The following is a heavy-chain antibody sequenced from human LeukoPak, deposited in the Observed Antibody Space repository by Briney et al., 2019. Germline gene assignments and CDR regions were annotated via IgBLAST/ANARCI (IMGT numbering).Heavy chain of an antibody. CDR2: IYYSGST. V-gene: IGHV4-59*08. D-gene: IGHD5-12*01. J-gene: IGHJ4*02. Sequence: SETLSLTCTVSGGSISSYYWSWIRQPPGKGLEWIGYIYYSGSTNYNPSLKSRVTISVDTSKNQFSLKLSSVTAADTAVYYCARGGYGVARRPPFDYWGQGTLVTVSP. CDR1: GGSISSYY. CDR3: ARGGYGVARRPPFDY.